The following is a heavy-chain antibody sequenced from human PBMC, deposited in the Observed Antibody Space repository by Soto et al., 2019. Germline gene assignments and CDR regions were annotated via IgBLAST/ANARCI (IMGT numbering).Heavy chain of an antibody. Sequence: SGPTLVNPTQTLTLTCTFSGFSLSTSGMRVSWIRQPPGKALQWLARIDWDDDKFYSTSLKTRLTISKDTSKNQVILTMTNMDPVDTATYYCARPSITMVRGVIIPFDYWGQGTRAIFSS. CDR1: GFSLSTSGMR. CDR2: IDWDDDK. CDR3: ARPSITMVRGVIIPFDY. D-gene: IGHD3-10*01. J-gene: IGHJ4*02. V-gene: IGHV2-70*04.